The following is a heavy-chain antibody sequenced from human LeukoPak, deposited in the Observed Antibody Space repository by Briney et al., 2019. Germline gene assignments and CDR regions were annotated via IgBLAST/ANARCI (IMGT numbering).Heavy chain of an antibody. Sequence: SVKVSCKASGGTFSSYAISCVRQAPGQGLEWMGGIIPIFGTANYAQKFQGRVTITADESTSTAYMELSSLRSEDTAVYYCARNVVPAAADRLVYYMDVWGKGTTVTISS. V-gene: IGHV1-69*13. D-gene: IGHD2-2*01. CDR1: GGTFSSYA. J-gene: IGHJ6*03. CDR2: IIPIFGTA. CDR3: ARNVVPAAADRLVYYMDV.